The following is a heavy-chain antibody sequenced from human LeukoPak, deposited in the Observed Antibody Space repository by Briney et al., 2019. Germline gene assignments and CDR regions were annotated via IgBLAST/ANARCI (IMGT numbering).Heavy chain of an antibody. J-gene: IGHJ4*02. CDR2: ISGSGGST. Sequence: GGSLRLSCAASGFTFSSYGMSWVRQAPGKGLEWVSTISGSGGSTYYADSVKGRFTISRDNSKNTLYLQMNSLRAEDTAVYYCAKASWPDFDYWGQGTLVTVSS. CDR3: AKASWPDFDY. V-gene: IGHV3-23*01. D-gene: IGHD5-24*01. CDR1: GFTFSSYG.